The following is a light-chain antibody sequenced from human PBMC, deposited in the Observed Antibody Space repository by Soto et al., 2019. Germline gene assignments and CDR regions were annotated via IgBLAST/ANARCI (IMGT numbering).Light chain of an antibody. CDR3: QQYNNWPLT. CDR1: QTISSW. V-gene: IGKV3-15*01. CDR2: GAS. J-gene: IGKJ5*01. Sequence: MTQSPSTLSGSVGDRVTITCRASQTISSWLAWYQQKPGQAPRLLIYGASSRATGIPVRFSGSGSGTEFTLTISSLQSEDFAVYYCQQYNNWPLTFGQGTRLEIK.